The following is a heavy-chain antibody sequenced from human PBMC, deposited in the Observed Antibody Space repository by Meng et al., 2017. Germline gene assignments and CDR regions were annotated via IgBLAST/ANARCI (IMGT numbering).Heavy chain of an antibody. CDR3: AHSHITMVRGVSYYFDY. Sequence: SGPTLVKPTQTLTLTCTFSGFSLSTSGVGVGWIRQPPGKALEWLALIYWDDDKRYSPSLKSRLTITKDTSKNQVVLTMTNMDPVDTATYYHAHSHITMVRGVSYYFDYWAQGTLVTVSS. CDR1: GFSLSTSGVG. V-gene: IGHV2-5*02. D-gene: IGHD3-10*01. CDR2: IYWDDDK. J-gene: IGHJ4*02.